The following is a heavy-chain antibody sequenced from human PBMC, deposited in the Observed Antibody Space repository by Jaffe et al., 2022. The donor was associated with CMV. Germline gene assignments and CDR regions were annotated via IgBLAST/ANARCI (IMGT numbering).Heavy chain of an antibody. CDR3: AKCVVGGDYRYDAFDI. J-gene: IGHJ3*02. CDR2: ISGPGSST. CDR1: GFTFSSYV. V-gene: IGHV3-23*01. D-gene: IGHD4-17*01. Sequence: EVQLLQSGGGLVQPGGSLRLSCAASGFTFSSYVMSWVRQAPGKGLEWVSTISGPGSSTYYADSVKGRFTISRDNSKNTLYLQMNSLRAEDTAVYFCAKCVVGGDYRYDAFDIWGQGTMVTVSS.